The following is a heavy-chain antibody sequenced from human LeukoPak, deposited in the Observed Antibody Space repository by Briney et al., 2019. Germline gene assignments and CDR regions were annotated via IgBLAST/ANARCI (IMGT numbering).Heavy chain of an antibody. CDR3: ARVSSGYYLDY. Sequence: GGSLRLSCAASGFTFDDYAMHWVRQAPGKGLEWVSGISWNSGSIGYADSVKGRFTISRDNAKNSLYLQMNSLRAEDTAVYFCARVSSGYYLDYWGQGTLVTVSS. CDR2: ISWNSGSI. V-gene: IGHV3-9*01. J-gene: IGHJ4*02. D-gene: IGHD3-22*01. CDR1: GFTFDDYA.